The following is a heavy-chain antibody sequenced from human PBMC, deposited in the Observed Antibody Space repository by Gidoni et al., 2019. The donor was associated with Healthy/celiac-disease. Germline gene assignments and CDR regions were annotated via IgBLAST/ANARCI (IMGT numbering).Heavy chain of an antibody. V-gene: IGHV4-59*01. CDR3: ARDLVLAGGNDPGRNFDL. D-gene: IGHD2-15*01. CDR2: IYYSGST. CDR1: GGSISSYY. J-gene: IGHJ2*01. Sequence: QVQLQESGPGLVKPSETLSLPCTVSGGSISSYYWSWIRQPPGKGLEWIGYIYYSGSTNYNPSLKSRVTISVDTSKNQFSLKLSSVTAADTAVYYCARDLVLAGGNDPGRNFDLWGRGTLVTVSS.